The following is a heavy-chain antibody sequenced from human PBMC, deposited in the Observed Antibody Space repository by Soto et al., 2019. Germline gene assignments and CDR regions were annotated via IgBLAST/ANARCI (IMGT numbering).Heavy chain of an antibody. CDR2: IYYDGGT. D-gene: IGHD6-13*01. J-gene: IGHJ3*01. V-gene: IGHV4-61*01. Sequence: ASETLSLTCTVSGGSVISATYYWSWIRQPPGKGLEWIGYIYYDGGTTYNSSLKSRVTISTDTSRSQLSLQLTSATPADTAVYYCARVLPGIAAAYDAFDVWGQGTMVTVSS. CDR1: GGSVISATYY. CDR3: ARVLPGIAAAYDAFDV.